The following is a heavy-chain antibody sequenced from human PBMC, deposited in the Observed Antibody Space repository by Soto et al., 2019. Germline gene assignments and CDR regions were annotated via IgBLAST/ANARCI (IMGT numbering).Heavy chain of an antibody. V-gene: IGHV3-48*02. D-gene: IGHD5-18*01. CDR3: ARDSSKYTYGSFYFDY. Sequence: AGGSLRLSCAASGFTFSNYGINWVRQAPGRGLEWISFISYSSATIHYADSVGGRFTISRDNANNSLYLEMSSLRDEDTAVYFCARDSSKYTYGSFYFDYWGQGTLVTVSS. CDR1: GFTFSNYG. CDR2: ISYSSATI. J-gene: IGHJ4*02.